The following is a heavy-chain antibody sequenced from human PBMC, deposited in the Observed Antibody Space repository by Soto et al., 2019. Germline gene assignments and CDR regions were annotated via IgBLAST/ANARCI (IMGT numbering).Heavy chain of an antibody. D-gene: IGHD1-1*01. CDR2: IYYTGHT. J-gene: IGHJ3*02. V-gene: IGHV4-31*03. Sequence: QVQLQESGPGLVKPSQTLSLTCSVSGVSINSGGYYWSWIRHHPGKGLEWIGYIYYTGHTFYNPSLKSRVAMSLDTSKNQYSLKLSSVTAADTAVYYCARGSQLERDALDIWGQGTMVTVSS. CDR3: ARGSQLERDALDI. CDR1: GVSINSGGYY.